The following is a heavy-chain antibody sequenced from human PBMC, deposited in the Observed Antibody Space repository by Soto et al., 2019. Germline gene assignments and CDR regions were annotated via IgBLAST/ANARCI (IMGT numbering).Heavy chain of an antibody. D-gene: IGHD3-9*01. Sequence: GGSLRLSCAASGFTFSSYWMSWVRQAPGKGLEWVANIKQDGSEKYYVDSVKGRFTISRDNAKNSLYLQMNSLRAEDTAVYYCARAASYYDILTGYMPGYYYYMDVWGKGTTVTVSS. J-gene: IGHJ6*03. CDR3: ARAASYYDILTGYMPGYYYYMDV. CDR1: GFTFSSYW. V-gene: IGHV3-7*01. CDR2: IKQDGSEK.